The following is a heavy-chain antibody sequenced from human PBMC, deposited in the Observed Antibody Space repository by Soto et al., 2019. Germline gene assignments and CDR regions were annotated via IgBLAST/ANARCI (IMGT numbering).Heavy chain of an antibody. V-gene: IGHV3-73*01. Sequence: PGGSLRLSCAASGFSFIGSAMHWVRQSSGKGLEWIGRIRGKVNDYTTAYGASVKGRFTISRDDSKNTAYLQLNRLKTEDAAVYYCSRQKDGGDYYYYAMDVWGQGTTVTVSS. CDR1: GFSFIGSA. J-gene: IGHJ6*02. CDR3: SRQKDGGDYYYYAMDV. D-gene: IGHD3-10*01. CDR2: IRGKVNDYTT.